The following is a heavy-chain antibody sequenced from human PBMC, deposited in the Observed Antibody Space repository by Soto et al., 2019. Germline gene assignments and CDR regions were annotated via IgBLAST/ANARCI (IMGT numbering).Heavy chain of an antibody. CDR2: SIPLVDRA. CDR1: GGTFSTST. V-gene: IGHV1-69*04. J-gene: IGHJ4*02. CDR3: ARAVAGTSILDS. Sequence: VQLVQSGAEVKKPGSSVKISCQASGGTFSTSTISWVRQAPGQGLEWMGRSIPLVDRAIYAHNFQGRVTMTADKSTNTVYMEMFSLRSDDTAVYYCARAVAGTSILDSWGQGTLVTVSS. D-gene: IGHD6-19*01.